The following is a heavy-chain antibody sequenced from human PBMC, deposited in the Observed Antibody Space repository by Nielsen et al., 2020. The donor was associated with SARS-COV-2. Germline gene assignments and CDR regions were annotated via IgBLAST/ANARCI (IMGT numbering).Heavy chain of an antibody. CDR2: ISSSSSYI. CDR3: ARGFGDSSGYVQHDDTIDY. D-gene: IGHD3-22*01. Sequence: VRQAPGKGLEWVSSISSSSSYIYYADSAKGRFTISRDNAKNSLYLQMNSLRAEDTAVYYCARGFGDSSGYVQHDDTIDYWGQGTLVTVSS. V-gene: IGHV3-21*01. J-gene: IGHJ4*02.